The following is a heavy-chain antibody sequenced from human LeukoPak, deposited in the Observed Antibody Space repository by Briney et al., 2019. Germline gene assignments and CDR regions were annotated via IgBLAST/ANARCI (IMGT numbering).Heavy chain of an antibody. CDR3: ARGVGTTVTSSWFDP. V-gene: IGHV3-74*01. CDR2: INSDGSST. J-gene: IGHJ5*02. CDR1: GFTFSSYW. Sequence: GGSLRLSCAASGFTFSSYWMHWVRQAPGKGLVWVSRINSDGSSTSYADSVKGRFTISRDNAKNTLFLQMNSLRAEDTALYYCARGVGTTVTSSWFDPWGQGTLVTVSS. D-gene: IGHD4-17*01.